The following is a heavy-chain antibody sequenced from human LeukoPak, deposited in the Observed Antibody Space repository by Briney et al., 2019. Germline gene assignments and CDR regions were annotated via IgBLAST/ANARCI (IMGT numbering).Heavy chain of an antibody. CDR3: ARGPHGYSYGYVPWELYSYMDV. Sequence: ASVKVSCKASGYTFTSYGISWVRQAPGQGLEWMGWISAYNGNTNYAQKLQGRVTMTTDTSTSTAYMELRSLRSDDTAVYYCARGPHGYSYGYVPWELYSYMDVWGKGTTVSISS. CDR1: GYTFTSYG. CDR2: ISAYNGNT. D-gene: IGHD5-18*01. V-gene: IGHV1-18*01. J-gene: IGHJ6*03.